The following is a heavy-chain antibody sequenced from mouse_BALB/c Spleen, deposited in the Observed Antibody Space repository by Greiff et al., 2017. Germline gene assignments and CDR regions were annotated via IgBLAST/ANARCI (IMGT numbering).Heavy chain of an antibody. V-gene: IGHV2-9*02. CDR3: ARGPYGNYYWYFDV. Sequence: VKLMESGPGLVAPSQSLSITCTVSGFSLTSYGVHWVRQPPGKGLEWLGVIWAGGSTNYNSALMSRLSISKDNSKSQVFLKMNSLQTDDTAMYYCARGPYGNYYWYFDVWGAGTTVTVSS. D-gene: IGHD2-1*01. CDR1: GFSLTSYG. CDR2: IWAGGST. J-gene: IGHJ1*01.